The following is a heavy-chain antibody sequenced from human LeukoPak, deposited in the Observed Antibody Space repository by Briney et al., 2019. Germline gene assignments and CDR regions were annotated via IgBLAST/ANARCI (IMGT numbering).Heavy chain of an antibody. D-gene: IGHD2/OR15-2a*01. CDR3: TRSGRGAFFKAYFDY. CDR1: GLTFNTYA. CDR2: ISYDGSKK. V-gene: IGHV3-30*07. J-gene: IGHJ4*02. Sequence: GGSLRLSCAASGLTFNTYAMHWVRQAPGKGLEWVAVISYDGSKKFYADSVKGRFTISRDKLNDILYLQMSSLRDDDTGVYYCTRSGRGAFFKAYFDYWGQGTLVTVSS.